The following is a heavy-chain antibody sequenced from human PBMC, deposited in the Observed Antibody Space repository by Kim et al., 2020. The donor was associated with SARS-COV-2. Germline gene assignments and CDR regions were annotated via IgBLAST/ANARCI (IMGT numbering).Heavy chain of an antibody. Sequence: SVKVSCKASGGTFSSYAISWVRQAPGQGLEWMGGIIPIFGTANYAQKFQGRVTITADESTSTAYMELSSLRSEDTAVYYCARVLAVTTLGAGAFDIWGQGTMVTVSS. CDR2: IIPIFGTA. J-gene: IGHJ3*02. CDR3: ARVLAVTTLGAGAFDI. CDR1: GGTFSSYA. D-gene: IGHD4-17*01. V-gene: IGHV1-69*13.